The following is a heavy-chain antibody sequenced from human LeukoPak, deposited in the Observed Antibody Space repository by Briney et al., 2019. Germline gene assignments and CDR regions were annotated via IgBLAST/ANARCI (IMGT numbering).Heavy chain of an antibody. CDR2: IYYSGST. CDR3: HLRQYGSGSSDY. Sequence: PSETLSLTCTVSGGSISSYYWSWIRQPPGKGLEWIGYIYYSGSTNYNPSLKSRVTMSVDTSKNQFSLKLSSVTAADTAVYYCHLRQYGSGSSDYWGQGTLVTVSS. J-gene: IGHJ4*02. V-gene: IGHV4-59*08. CDR1: GGSISSYY. D-gene: IGHD3-10*01.